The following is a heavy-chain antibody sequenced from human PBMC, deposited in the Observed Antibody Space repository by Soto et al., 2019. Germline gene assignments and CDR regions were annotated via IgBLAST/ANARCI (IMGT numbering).Heavy chain of an antibody. Sequence: QVQLVQSGAEVKEPGSAVKVSCKAPADSFSSYGISWVRQAPGQSLEWMGGIIPIFGTTNYAEKFQGRVTITEDESTNTAYMELSSLRSEETALYYCARVFPDGWVEPGVVRGYLDTWGRGTLVTVSS. V-gene: IGHV1-69*01. CDR3: ARVFPDGWVEPGVVRGYLDT. J-gene: IGHJ4*02. D-gene: IGHD3-3*01. CDR2: IIPIFGTT. CDR1: ADSFSSYG.